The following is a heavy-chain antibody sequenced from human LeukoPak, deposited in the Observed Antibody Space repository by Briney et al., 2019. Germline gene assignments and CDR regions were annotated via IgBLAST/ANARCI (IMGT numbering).Heavy chain of an antibody. CDR2: MHLNSGNT. CDR3: ARCKTYYDFWSGLNY. V-gene: IGHV1-8*01. D-gene: IGHD3-3*01. J-gene: IGHJ4*02. CDR1: GYTFNSYD. Sequence: ASVKVSCKASGYTFNSYDINWVRQATGQGLEWMGWMHLNSGNTAYAQKFQGRVSMTRDTSISTAYMELRSLRSDDTAVYYCARCKTYYDFWSGLNYWGQGTLVTVSS.